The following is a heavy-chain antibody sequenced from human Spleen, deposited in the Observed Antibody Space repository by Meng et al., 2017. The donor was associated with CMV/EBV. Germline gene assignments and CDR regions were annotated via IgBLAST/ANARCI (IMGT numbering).Heavy chain of an antibody. CDR3: ARGVVVPAAIYAVPAFDI. V-gene: IGHV4-59*01. CDR2: IYYSGST. D-gene: IGHD2-2*02. Sequence: SETLSLTCTVSGGSISSYYWSWIRQPPGKGLEWIGYIYYSGSTNYNPSLKSRVTISVDTSKNQFSLKLSSVTAADTAVYYCARGVVVPAAIYAVPAFDIWGQGTMVTVSS. CDR1: GGSISSYY. J-gene: IGHJ3*02.